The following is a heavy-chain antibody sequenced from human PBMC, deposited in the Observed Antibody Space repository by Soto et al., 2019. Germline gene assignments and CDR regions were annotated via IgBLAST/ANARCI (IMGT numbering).Heavy chain of an antibody. J-gene: IGHJ4*02. CDR1: GGSISSGGYS. CDR2: MYNTGST. CDR3: ARGVLY. Sequence: SETLSLTCAVSGGSISSGGYSWSWIRQPPGKGLEWIGYMYNTGSTYYNPSLKSRVTISVDTSKNQFSLKLSSVTAADTAVYFCARGVLYWGQGTLVTVSS. V-gene: IGHV4-30-4*07. D-gene: IGHD1-1*01.